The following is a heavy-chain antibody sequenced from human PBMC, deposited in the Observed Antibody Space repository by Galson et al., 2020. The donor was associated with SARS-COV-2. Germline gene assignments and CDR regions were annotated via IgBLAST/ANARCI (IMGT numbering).Heavy chain of an antibody. CDR2: IYSGGTT. CDR1: GFTVSSTY. D-gene: IGHD2-8*01. V-gene: IGHV3-53*01. CDR3: ARGWVYPYAMDV. J-gene: IGHJ6*02. Sequence: QLGESLKISCAASGFTVSSTYMTWVRQAPGKGLEWVSVIYSGGTTNYADAVKGRFTISRDNSKNTLFLQMNSLRAEDTAVYYCARGWVYPYAMDVWGQGTTVTVSS.